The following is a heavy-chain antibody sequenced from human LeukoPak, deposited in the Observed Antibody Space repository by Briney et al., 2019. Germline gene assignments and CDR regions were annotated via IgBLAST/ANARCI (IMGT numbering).Heavy chain of an antibody. Sequence: ASVKVSRKVSGYTLTELSMHWVRQAPGQGLEWMGIINPSGGSTSYAQKFQGRVTMTRDTSTSTVYMELSSLRSEDTAVYYCARSGTAAAKTFDYWGQGTLVTVSS. CDR3: ARSGTAAAKTFDY. CDR1: GYTLTELS. V-gene: IGHV1-46*01. D-gene: IGHD6-13*01. J-gene: IGHJ4*02. CDR2: INPSGGST.